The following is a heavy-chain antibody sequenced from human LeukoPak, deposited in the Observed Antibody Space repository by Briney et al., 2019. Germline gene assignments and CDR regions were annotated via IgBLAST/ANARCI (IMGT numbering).Heavy chain of an antibody. V-gene: IGHV1-2*02. CDR2: INPNSGGT. D-gene: IGHD3-10*01. CDR3: AITYGSGPYYYGMDV. Sequence: ASVKVSCKASGYTFTDYYMHWVRQAPGQGLEWMGWINPNSGGTNYAQEFQGRVTLTRETSISTAYMELSSLRSEDTAVYYCAITYGSGPYYYGMDVWGQGTTVTVSS. J-gene: IGHJ6*02. CDR1: GYTFTDYY.